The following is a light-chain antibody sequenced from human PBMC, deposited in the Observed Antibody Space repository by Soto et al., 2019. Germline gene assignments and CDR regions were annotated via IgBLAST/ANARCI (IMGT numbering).Light chain of an antibody. CDR2: EVS. CDR1: SSDVGGYKY. V-gene: IGLV2-14*01. J-gene: IGLJ2*01. Sequence: SVLTQPTSVSGSPGQSITISCTGTSSDVGGYKYVSWYQQHPGKAPKLIIYEVSNRPSGVSNRFSGSKSGNTASLSISGLQAEDEAEYYCNSYTSRATGIFGGGTKLTVL. CDR3: NSYTSRATGI.